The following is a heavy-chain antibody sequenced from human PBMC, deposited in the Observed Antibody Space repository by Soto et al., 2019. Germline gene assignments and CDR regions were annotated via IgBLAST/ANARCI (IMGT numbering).Heavy chain of an antibody. CDR2: IIPIFGTA. J-gene: IGHJ4*02. D-gene: IGHD2-2*01. Sequence: GASVKVSCKASGGTFSSYAISWVRQAPGQGLERMGGIIPIFGTANYAQKFQGRVTITADKSTSTAYMELSSLRSEDTAVYYCARCLVRYCSSTSCYSPFDYWGQGTLVTVSS. CDR3: ARCLVRYCSSTSCYSPFDY. V-gene: IGHV1-69*06. CDR1: GGTFSSYA.